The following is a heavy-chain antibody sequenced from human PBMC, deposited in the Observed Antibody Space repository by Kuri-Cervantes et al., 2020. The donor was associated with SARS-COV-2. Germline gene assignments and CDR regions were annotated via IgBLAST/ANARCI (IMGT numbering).Heavy chain of an antibody. J-gene: IGHJ6*02. Sequence: ASVKVSCKVSGYTLTELSMHWVRQAPGKGLEWMGGFDPEDGETIYAQKFQGRVTMTEDTSTDTAYMELRSLRSDDTAVYYCARDGWLPTYYYYYYGMDVWGQGTTVTVSS. CDR1: GYTLTELS. CDR3: ARDGWLPTYYYYYYGMDV. D-gene: IGHD5-12*01. V-gene: IGHV1-24*01. CDR2: FDPEDGET.